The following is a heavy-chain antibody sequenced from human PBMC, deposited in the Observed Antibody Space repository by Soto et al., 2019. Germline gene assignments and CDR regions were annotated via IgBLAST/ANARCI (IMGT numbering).Heavy chain of an antibody. V-gene: IGHV3-30-3*01. Sequence: GGSLRLSCAASGFTFSSYAMHWVRQAPGKGLEWVAVISYDGSNKYYADSVKGRFTISRDNSKNTLYLQMNSLRAEDTAVYYCTALGQFPPRPKGFDYWGHGTLVTVSS. CDR3: TALGQFPPRPKGFDY. J-gene: IGHJ4*01. CDR1: GFTFSSYA. CDR2: ISYDGSNK.